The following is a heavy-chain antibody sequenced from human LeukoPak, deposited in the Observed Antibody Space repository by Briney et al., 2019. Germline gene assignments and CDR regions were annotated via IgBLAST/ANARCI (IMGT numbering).Heavy chain of an antibody. V-gene: IGHV4-59*01. CDR1: GGSISSYY. D-gene: IGHD3-10*01. Sequence: SETLSLTCTVSGGSISSYYWSWIRQPPGKGLEWIGYIYYSGSTNYNPSLKSRVTISADTSKNQFSLKLSSVTAADTAVYYCARATSEYYYGYYFDYWGQGTLVTVSS. J-gene: IGHJ4*02. CDR2: IYYSGST. CDR3: ARATSEYYYGYYFDY.